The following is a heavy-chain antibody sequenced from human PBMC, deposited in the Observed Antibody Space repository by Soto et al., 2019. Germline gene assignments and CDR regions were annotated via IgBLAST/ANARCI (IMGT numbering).Heavy chain of an antibody. CDR2: ISSSSSYI. V-gene: IGHV3-21*01. CDR3: ARESGSYFLGLDY. J-gene: IGHJ4*02. Sequence: LRLSCAASGFTFSSYSMNWVRQAPGKGLEWVSSISSSSSYIYYADSVKGRFTISRDNAKNSLYLQMNSLRAEDTAVCYCARESGSYFLGLDYWGQGTLVTVSS. CDR1: GFTFSSYS. D-gene: IGHD1-26*01.